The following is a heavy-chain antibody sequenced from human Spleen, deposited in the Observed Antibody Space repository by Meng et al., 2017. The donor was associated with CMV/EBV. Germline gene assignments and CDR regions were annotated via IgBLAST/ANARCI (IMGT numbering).Heavy chain of an antibody. CDR2: ISGSGGST. V-gene: IGHV3-23*01. CDR3: TKGATFGVTAPDY. CDR1: GFTSSSYA. D-gene: IGHD2-21*02. J-gene: IGHJ4*02. Sequence: GESLKISCAASGFTSSSYAMSWVRQAPGKGLEWVSAISGSGGSTYYADSVKGRFTISRDISQNTLYLQMNSLKVEDTAVYYCTKGATFGVTAPDYWGQGTLVTVSS.